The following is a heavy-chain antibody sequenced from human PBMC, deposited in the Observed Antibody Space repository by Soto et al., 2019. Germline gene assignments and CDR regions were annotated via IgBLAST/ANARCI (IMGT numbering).Heavy chain of an antibody. J-gene: IGHJ6*02. CDR1: GYTFTSYG. CDR3: ARDQIEWGYSYGWYGIDV. V-gene: IGHV1-18*01. D-gene: IGHD5-18*01. Sequence: ASVKVSCKASGYTFTSYGISWVRQAPGQGLEWIGWISAYNGNTNYAQKLQGRVTMTTDTSTSTAYMELRSLRSDDTAVYYCARDQIEWGYSYGWYGIDVRGQRTTDTGSS. CDR2: ISAYNGNT.